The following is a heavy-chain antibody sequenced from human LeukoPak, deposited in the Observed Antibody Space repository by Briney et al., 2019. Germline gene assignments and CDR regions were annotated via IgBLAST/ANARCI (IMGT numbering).Heavy chain of an antibody. J-gene: IGHJ4*02. Sequence: GGSLRLSCAASGFTVSNAWMSWVRQAPGKELEWVAYITLSRTTIYYADSVKGRFTISRDNAKNSLSLQMNSLRDEDTAVYYCARETPDSSSWTAFDFWGQGTLVTVSS. CDR2: ITLSRTTI. CDR3: ARETPDSSSWTAFDF. D-gene: IGHD6-13*01. CDR1: GFTVSNAW. V-gene: IGHV3-48*02.